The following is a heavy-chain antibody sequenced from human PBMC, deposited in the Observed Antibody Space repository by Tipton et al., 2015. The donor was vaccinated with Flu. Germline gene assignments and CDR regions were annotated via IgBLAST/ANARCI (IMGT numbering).Heavy chain of an antibody. D-gene: IGHD4-17*01. CDR3: ARESDYADY. V-gene: IGHV3-7*01. CDR1: GFSFSSSW. CDR2: IRQDGSEK. Sequence: SLRLSCAASGFSFSSSWMTWVRQAPGKGLEWVANIRQDGSEKYYVDSVKGRFTISRDNARNSLYLQMNSLRAEDTAVYYCARESDYADYWGQGTLVTVSS. J-gene: IGHJ4*02.